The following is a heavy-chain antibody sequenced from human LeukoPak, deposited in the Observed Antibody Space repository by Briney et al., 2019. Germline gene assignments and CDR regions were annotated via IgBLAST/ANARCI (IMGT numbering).Heavy chain of an antibody. V-gene: IGHV3-23*01. J-gene: IGHJ4*02. CDR3: AKDREYGDSCDYSG. Sequence: PGGSLRLSCAASGFTFTDYAMSWVRQAPEKGLEWVSTISHSGGGTYYAESVKGRFTISRDNSKNTVYLQMNSLRAEDTAVYYCAKDREYGDSCDYSGWGQGTLVTVSS. CDR2: ISHSGGGT. D-gene: IGHD3-22*01. CDR1: GFTFTDYA.